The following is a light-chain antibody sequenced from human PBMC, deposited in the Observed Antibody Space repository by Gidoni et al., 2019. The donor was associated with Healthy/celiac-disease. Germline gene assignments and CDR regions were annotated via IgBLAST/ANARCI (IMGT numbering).Light chain of an antibody. CDR1: QSVLYSSNNKNY. Sequence: DIVMTQSPDSLAVSLGERATINCKSSQSVLYSSNNKNYLAWYQQIPGQPPKLLIYWASTRESGVPDRFSGSGSGTDFTLTISSLQAEDVAVYYCQQYYSTPPTFGQXTKLEIK. V-gene: IGKV4-1*01. CDR2: WAS. CDR3: QQYYSTPPT. J-gene: IGKJ2*01.